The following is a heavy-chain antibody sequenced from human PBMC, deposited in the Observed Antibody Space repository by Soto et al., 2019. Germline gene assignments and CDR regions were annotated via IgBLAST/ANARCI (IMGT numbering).Heavy chain of an antibody. Sequence: QVQLQESGPGLVKPSETLSLTCTVSGGSISSYYWSWIRQPPGKGLEWIGYIYYSGSTNHNPSLKSRVTISVDTSKNQFSLKLSSVTAADTAVYYCARETRRYCSSTSCLRDWFDPWGQGTLVTVSS. V-gene: IGHV4-59*01. CDR1: GGSISSYY. J-gene: IGHJ5*02. CDR2: IYYSGST. CDR3: ARETRRYCSSTSCLRDWFDP. D-gene: IGHD2-2*01.